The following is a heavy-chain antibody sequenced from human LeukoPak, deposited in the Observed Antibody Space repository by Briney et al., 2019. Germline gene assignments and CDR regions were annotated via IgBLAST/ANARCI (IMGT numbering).Heavy chain of an antibody. V-gene: IGHV3-21*01. CDR1: GFTFSSYS. J-gene: IGHJ5*02. CDR2: ISSSNTYI. CDR3: ARDRGIAEFDP. Sequence: GGSLRLSCAASGFTFSSYSMNWVRQAPGKGLEWVSFISSSNTYIYYADSVKGRFTISRDNAKNSLYLQMNSLRAEDTAVYYCARDRGIAEFDPWGQGTLVTVSS. D-gene: IGHD6-13*01.